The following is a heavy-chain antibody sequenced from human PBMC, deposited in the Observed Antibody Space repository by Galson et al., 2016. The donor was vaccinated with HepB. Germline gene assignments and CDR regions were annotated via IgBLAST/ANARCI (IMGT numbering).Heavy chain of an antibody. CDR3: ARGACTFVVCHPHYYRLEG. D-gene: IGHD2-21*01. CDR1: GFTFSMYA. CDR2: ISHDGNYK. J-gene: IGHJ6*02. V-gene: IGHV3-30*04. Sequence: SLRLSCAASGFTFSMYAFHWVRQVPGKGLESVAIISHDGNYKYYAESVRGRFSVSRDTPKNTLFREMNSLQVDDTAVYFCARGACTFVVCHPHYYRLEGWGQGTTVTVSS.